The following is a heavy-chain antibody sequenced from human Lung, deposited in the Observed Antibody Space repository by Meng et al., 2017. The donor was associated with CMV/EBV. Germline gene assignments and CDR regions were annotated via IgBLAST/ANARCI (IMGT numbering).Heavy chain of an antibody. CDR3: ARVKRYCTGGTCSSTGYYGMDV. CDR1: GYNFTGYY. Sequence: ASVKVSXKASGYNFTGYYIHWVRQAPGQGLEWMGWINPNSGGTYYAQKFQGRITMTGDTSITTAYMELSRLRSDDMAVYHCARVKRYCTGGTCSSTGYYGMDVWGQGTXVTVSS. J-gene: IGHJ6*01. D-gene: IGHD2-15*01. CDR2: INPNSGGT. V-gene: IGHV1-2*02.